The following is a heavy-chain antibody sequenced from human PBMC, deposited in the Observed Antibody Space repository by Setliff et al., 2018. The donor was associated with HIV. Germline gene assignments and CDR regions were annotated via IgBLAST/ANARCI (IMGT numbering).Heavy chain of an antibody. J-gene: IGHJ6*03. Sequence: SETLSLTCNVSGGSISSISYYWGWIRQPPGRGLQWIGSIFYRGSAFYSPSLKSRVTISVDTSKNQLSLNLSSVTAADTAVYYCARHRAYDYRYMDVWGIGTTVTVSS. D-gene: IGHD3-10*01. CDR2: IFYRGSA. V-gene: IGHV4-39*01. CDR3: ARHRAYDYRYMDV. CDR1: GGSISSISYY.